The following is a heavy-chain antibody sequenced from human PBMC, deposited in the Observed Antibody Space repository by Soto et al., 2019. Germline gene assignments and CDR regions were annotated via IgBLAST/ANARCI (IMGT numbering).Heavy chain of an antibody. J-gene: IGHJ4*02. D-gene: IGHD3-10*01. V-gene: IGHV4-30-2*02. Sequence: PSETLSLTCAVSGGSISSGGYSWSWIRQPPGKGLEWIGYIYHSGSTYYNPSLKSRVTISVDTSKNQFSLNLSSVTAADTAVYYCANTERGYYFDYWGQGTLVTVSS. CDR2: IYHSGST. CDR1: GGSISSGGYS. CDR3: ANTERGYYFDY.